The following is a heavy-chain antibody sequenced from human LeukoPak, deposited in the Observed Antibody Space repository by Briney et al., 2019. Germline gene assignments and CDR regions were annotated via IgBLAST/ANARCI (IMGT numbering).Heavy chain of an antibody. CDR3: ARAVNSRYFDWIRGFDY. Sequence: SQTLSLTCAVSGGSISSGGYSWSWIRQLPGKGPEWIGYIYHSGSTYYNPSLKSRVTISVDRSKNQFSLKLSSVTAADTAVYYCARAVNSRYFDWIRGFDYWGQGTLVTVSS. D-gene: IGHD3-9*01. CDR2: IYHSGST. J-gene: IGHJ4*02. CDR1: GGSISSGGYS. V-gene: IGHV4-30-2*01.